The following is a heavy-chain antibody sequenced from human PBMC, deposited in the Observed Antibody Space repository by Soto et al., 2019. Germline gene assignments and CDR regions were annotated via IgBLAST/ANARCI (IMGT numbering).Heavy chain of an antibody. CDR3: AREVVGYRFDP. Sequence: SETLSLTCTVSGGSISSGDYYWSWIRQPPGKGLEWIGYIYYSGSTYYNPSLKSRVTISVDTSKNQFSLKLSSVTAADTAVYYCAREVVGYRFDPWGQGTQVTVSS. J-gene: IGHJ5*02. CDR2: IYYSGST. D-gene: IGHD1-1*01. V-gene: IGHV4-30-4*01. CDR1: GGSISSGDYY.